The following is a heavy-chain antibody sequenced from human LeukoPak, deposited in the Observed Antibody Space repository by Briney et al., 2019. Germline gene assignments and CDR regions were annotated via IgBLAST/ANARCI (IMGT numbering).Heavy chain of an antibody. D-gene: IGHD3-22*01. J-gene: IGHJ6*02. V-gene: IGHV1-69*04. CDR1: GYTFTGYY. CDR3: ARGRLSYYDSSGDYYYYYGMDV. Sequence: SVKVSCKASGYTFTGYYMHWVRQAPGQGLEWMGRIIPILGITNYAQKFQGRVTITADKSTSTAYMELSSLRSEDTAVFYCARGRLSYYDSSGDYYYYYGMDVWGQGTTVTVSS. CDR2: IIPILGIT.